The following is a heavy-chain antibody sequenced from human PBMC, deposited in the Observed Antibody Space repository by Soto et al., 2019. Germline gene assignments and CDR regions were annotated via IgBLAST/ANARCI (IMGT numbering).Heavy chain of an antibody. CDR1: GFTFSSYA. J-gene: IGHJ3*02. Sequence: VGSLRLSCAASGFTFSSYAMHWVRQAPGKGLEWVAVISYDGSNKYYADSVKGRFTISRDNSKNTLYLQMNSLRAEDTAVYYCARESPYSSGWSDAFDIWGQGTMVTVSS. D-gene: IGHD6-19*01. CDR2: ISYDGSNK. V-gene: IGHV3-30-3*01. CDR3: ARESPYSSGWSDAFDI.